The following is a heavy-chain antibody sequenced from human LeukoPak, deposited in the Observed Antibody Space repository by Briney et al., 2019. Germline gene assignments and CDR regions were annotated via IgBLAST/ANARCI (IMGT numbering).Heavy chain of an antibody. Sequence: SETLSLTCAAHGGSLSGYYWSWVRQSPGKGLEWIGEINDSGSANYNPSLKSRVSLSIDTSNNQFSMKLTSVTAADTAVYYCAGRRFGELFSVWGQGTQVTVSS. J-gene: IGHJ4*02. CDR1: GGSLSGYY. D-gene: IGHD3-10*01. V-gene: IGHV4-34*01. CDR3: AGRRFGELFSV. CDR2: INDSGSA.